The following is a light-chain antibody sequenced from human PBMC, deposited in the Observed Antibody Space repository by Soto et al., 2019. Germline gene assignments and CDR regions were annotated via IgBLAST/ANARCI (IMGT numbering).Light chain of an antibody. CDR3: QQYNSYSWA. J-gene: IGKJ1*01. V-gene: IGKV1-5*01. CDR1: RNIEMY. Sequence: DIHMTQSPSSLSASVGDRVTIACRECRNIEMYLNWYPQTLGKAPRVXISGASYLQSGVPSFFSGSGAGPECTRTISSLQPDDFATDYCQQYNSYSWAFGQGTKV. CDR2: GAS.